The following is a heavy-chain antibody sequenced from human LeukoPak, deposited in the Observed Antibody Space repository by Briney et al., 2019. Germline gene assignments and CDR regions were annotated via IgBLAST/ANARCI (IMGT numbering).Heavy chain of an antibody. CDR3: ARDKNDAFDI. CDR1: GFSFSSHG. J-gene: IGHJ3*02. CDR2: IWYDGTNK. V-gene: IGHV3-33*01. Sequence: GRSRRLSCAASGFSFSSHGIHWDRQAPGKGLEWVAVIWYDGTNKYYADSVKGRLTISRDNSKKTVYLQMNSLRAEDTAVYYCARDKNDAFDIWGQGTMVTVSS.